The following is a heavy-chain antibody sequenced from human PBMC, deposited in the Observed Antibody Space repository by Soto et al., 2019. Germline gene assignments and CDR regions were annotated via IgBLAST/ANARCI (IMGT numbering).Heavy chain of an antibody. D-gene: IGHD3-10*01. J-gene: IGHJ4*02. CDR3: ARDLATRWFSSNFDY. V-gene: IGHV3-33*01. Sequence: QVQLVESGGGVVQPGRSLRLSCAASGFTFSSYGMHWVRQAPGKGLEWVAVIWYDGSNKYYADSVKGRFTISRDNSKNTLYLQMNSLRAEDTAVYYCARDLATRWFSSNFDYWGQGTLVTVSS. CDR1: GFTFSSYG. CDR2: IWYDGSNK.